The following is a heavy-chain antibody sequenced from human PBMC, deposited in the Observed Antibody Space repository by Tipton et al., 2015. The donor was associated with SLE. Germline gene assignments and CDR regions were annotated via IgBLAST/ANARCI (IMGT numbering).Heavy chain of an antibody. CDR1: GGSISNYY. CDR2: IYYSGST. D-gene: IGHD6-19*01. CDR3: ARLRVAAGTWYFDY. Sequence: TLPLTCTVSGGSISNYYWSWIRQSPGKGLEWIGYIYYSGSTKYNPSLKSRVTMSVDTSKNQFSLNLSSLTAADTAVYYCARLRVAAGTWYFDYWGQGTLVTVSS. J-gene: IGHJ4*02. V-gene: IGHV4-59*01.